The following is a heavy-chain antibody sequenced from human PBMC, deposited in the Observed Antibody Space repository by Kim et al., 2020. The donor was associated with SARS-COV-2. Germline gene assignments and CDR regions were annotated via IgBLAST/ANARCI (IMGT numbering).Heavy chain of an antibody. V-gene: IGHV3-30*07. CDR3: ARDRSYYDSSGGAFDI. Sequence: SVKGRFTISRDNSKNTLYLQMNSLRAEDTAVYYCARDRSYYDSSGGAFDIWGQGTMVTVSS. J-gene: IGHJ3*02. D-gene: IGHD3-22*01.